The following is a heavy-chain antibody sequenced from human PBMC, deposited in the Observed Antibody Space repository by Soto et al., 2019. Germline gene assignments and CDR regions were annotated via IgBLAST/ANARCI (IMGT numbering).Heavy chain of an antibody. CDR1: GGSISSGGYS. D-gene: IGHD3-3*01. V-gene: IGHV4-30-2*01. Sequence: SETLSLTCAVSGGSISSGGYSWSWIRQPPGKGLEWIGYIYHSGSTYYNPSLKSRVTISVDRSKNQFSLKLSSVTAADTAVYYCARGLFWSGYSGAGSWFDPWGQGTLVTVS. J-gene: IGHJ5*02. CDR2: IYHSGST. CDR3: ARGLFWSGYSGAGSWFDP.